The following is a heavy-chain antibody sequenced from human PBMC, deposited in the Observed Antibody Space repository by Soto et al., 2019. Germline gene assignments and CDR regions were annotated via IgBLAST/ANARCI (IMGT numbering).Heavy chain of an antibody. V-gene: IGHV1-2*04. CDR2: INPNSGGT. CDR1: GYTFTGYY. D-gene: IGHD5-12*01. Sequence: ASVKVSCKAPGYTFTGYYMHWVRQAPGQGLEWMGWINPNSGGTNYAQKFQGWVTMTRDTSISTAYMELRSLRSDDTAVYYCARVSDTIIDYWGQGTLVTVSS. CDR3: ARVSDTIIDY. J-gene: IGHJ4*02.